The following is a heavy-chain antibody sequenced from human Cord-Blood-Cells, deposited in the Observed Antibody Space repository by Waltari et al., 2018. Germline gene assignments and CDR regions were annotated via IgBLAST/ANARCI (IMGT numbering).Heavy chain of an antibody. Sequence: QLQLQESGPGLVKLSETLSLTCTVSGGSISSSSYYWGWIRQPPGKGLEWIGSIYYSGSTYSNPSLKCRVTISVDTSKNQFSLKLCSVTAADTAVYYCAKYSSGWYWYFDLWGRGTLVTVSS. V-gene: IGHV4-39*01. CDR3: AKYSSGWYWYFDL. CDR1: GGSISSSSYY. CDR2: IYYSGST. J-gene: IGHJ2*01. D-gene: IGHD6-19*01.